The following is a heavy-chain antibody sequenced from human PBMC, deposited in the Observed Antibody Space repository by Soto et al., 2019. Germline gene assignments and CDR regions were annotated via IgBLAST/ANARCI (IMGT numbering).Heavy chain of an antibody. D-gene: IGHD3-22*01. J-gene: IGHJ5*02. CDR1: GYTFTSYG. Sequence: QVQLVQSGAEVKKPGASVKVSCKASGYTFTSYGISWVRQAPGQGLEWMGWISAYNGNTNYAQKLQGRVPMNTDTYTSTAYMELRSLRSDDTAVYYCARDRYYYDSSGTRAFDPWGQGTLVTVSS. CDR2: ISAYNGNT. V-gene: IGHV1-18*01. CDR3: ARDRYYYDSSGTRAFDP.